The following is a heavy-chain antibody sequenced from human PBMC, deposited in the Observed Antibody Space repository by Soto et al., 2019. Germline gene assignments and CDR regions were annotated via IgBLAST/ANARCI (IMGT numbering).Heavy chain of an antibody. CDR3: ARSKSDYYDGSAYYYIYDY. CDR2: IYSGGST. D-gene: IGHD3-22*01. V-gene: IGHV3-53*01. Sequence: PGASLRLSCAASGFTVSSNYMTWVRQAPGKGLEWVSVIYSGGSTYYADSVKGRFTISRDNSKNTLYLQMNSLRAEDTAVYYCARSKSDYYDGSAYYYIYDYWGQRT. J-gene: IGHJ4*02. CDR1: GFTVSSNY.